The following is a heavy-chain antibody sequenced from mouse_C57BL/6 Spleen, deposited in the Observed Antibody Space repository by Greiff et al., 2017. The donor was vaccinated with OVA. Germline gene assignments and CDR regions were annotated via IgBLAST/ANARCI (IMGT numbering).Heavy chain of an antibody. CDR3: ARGGDGYSWFAY. CDR1: GYTFTSYW. CDR2: IDPSDSYT. J-gene: IGHJ3*01. V-gene: IGHV1-59*01. Sequence: QVQLQQPGAELVWPGTSVKLSCKASGYTFTSYWMHWVKQRPGQGLEWIGVIDPSDSYTNYNQKFKGKATLTVDTSSSTAYMQLSSLTSEDSAVYYCARGGDGYSWFAYWGQGTLVTVSA. D-gene: IGHD2-3*01.